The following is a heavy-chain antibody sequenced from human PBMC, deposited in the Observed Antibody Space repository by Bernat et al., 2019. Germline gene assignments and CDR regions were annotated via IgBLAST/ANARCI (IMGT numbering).Heavy chain of an antibody. CDR1: GYTFTSYY. D-gene: IGHD4-17*01. CDR2: INPSGGST. J-gene: IGHJ4*02. V-gene: IGHV1-46*01. CDR3: ASRPKDGDSNDY. Sequence: QVQLVQSGAEVKKPGASVKVSCKASGYTFTSYYMHLVRQAPGQGLEWMGIINPSGGSTSYAQKFQGRVTMTRDTSTSTVYMELSSLRSEDTAVYYCASRPKDGDSNDYWGQGTLVTVSS.